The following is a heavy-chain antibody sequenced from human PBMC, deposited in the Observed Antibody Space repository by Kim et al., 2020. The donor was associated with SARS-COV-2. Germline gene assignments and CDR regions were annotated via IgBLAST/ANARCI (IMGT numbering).Heavy chain of an antibody. CDR3: VTWGRQGGPDYWAEHWGRQGVTDY. CDR2: IVVGSGYT. J-gene: IGHJ4*02. Sequence: SVKVSCKASGFSFSISAVQWVRQDRGQRLEWIGWIVVGSGYTNYAQKFHKRVTFTRDMSTSTVYMELSGLTSEDTAVYYCVTWGRQGGPDYWAEHWGRQGVTDYWGQGTLVTVSS. V-gene: IGHV1-58*01. CDR1: GFSFSISA. D-gene: IGHD7-27*01.